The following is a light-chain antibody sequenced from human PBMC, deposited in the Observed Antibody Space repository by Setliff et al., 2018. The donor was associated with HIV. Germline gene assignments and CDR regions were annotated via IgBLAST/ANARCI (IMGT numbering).Light chain of an antibody. CDR3: QAWDSSKGV. CDR1: KLGDKY. Sequence: SYELAQPPSVSVSPGQTASITCSGDKLGDKYACWYQQKPGQSPVLVIYQDSKRPSGIPERFSGSNSGNTATVTISGTQAMDEADYYCQAWDSSKGVFGTGTKVTVL. V-gene: IGLV3-1*01. J-gene: IGLJ1*01. CDR2: QDS.